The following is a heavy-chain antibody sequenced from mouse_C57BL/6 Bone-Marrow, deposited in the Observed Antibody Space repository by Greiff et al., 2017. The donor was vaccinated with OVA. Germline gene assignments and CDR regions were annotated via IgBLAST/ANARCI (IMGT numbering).Heavy chain of an antibody. CDR1: GFNIKDAY. Sequence: EVQLQQSGAELVRPGASVKLSCTASGFNIKDAYMHWVKQRPEQGLEWIGWIDPENGDTEYASKFQGKATITADTSSNTAYLQLSSLTSKDTAVYYCTSYGNFDYWGQGTTLTVSS. V-gene: IGHV14-4*01. D-gene: IGHD2-1*01. CDR2: IDPENGDT. CDR3: TSYGNFDY. J-gene: IGHJ2*01.